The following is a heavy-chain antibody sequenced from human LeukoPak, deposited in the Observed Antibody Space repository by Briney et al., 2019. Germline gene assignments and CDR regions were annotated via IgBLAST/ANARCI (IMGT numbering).Heavy chain of an antibody. CDR1: GYTLTGYY. J-gene: IGHJ4*02. CDR2: INPNSGGT. V-gene: IGHV1-2*02. CDR3: ARDCSSTSCYDY. Sequence: ASVKVSCKASGYTLTGYYMHWVRQAHGQGLEWMGWINPNSGGTNYAQKFQGRVTMTRDTSISAAYMELSRLRSDDTAVYYCARDCSSTSCYDYWGQGTLVTVSS. D-gene: IGHD2-2*01.